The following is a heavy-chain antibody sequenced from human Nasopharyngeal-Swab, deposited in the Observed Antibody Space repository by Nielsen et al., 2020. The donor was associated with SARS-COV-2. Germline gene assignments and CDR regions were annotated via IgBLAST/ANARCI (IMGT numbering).Heavy chain of an antibody. V-gene: IGHV2-70*12. Sequence: SGPTLVKPTQTLTLTCTFSGFSLSTSGMCVSWIRQPPGKALEWLARIDWDDDKYYSTSLKTRLTISKDTSKNQVVLTMTNMDPVDTATYYCAHRKVLVGSYLYWGQGTLVTVSS. J-gene: IGHJ4*02. CDR3: AHRKVLVGSYLY. CDR1: GFSLSTSGMC. D-gene: IGHD2-15*01. CDR2: IDWDDDK.